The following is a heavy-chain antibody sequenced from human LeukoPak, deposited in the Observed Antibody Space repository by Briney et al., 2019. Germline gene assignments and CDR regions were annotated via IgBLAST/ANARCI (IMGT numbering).Heavy chain of an antibody. Sequence: SETLSLTCTVSGGSISSYYWSWIRQPPGKGLEWIGYIYYSGSTNYNPSLKSRVTISVDTSKNQFSLKLSSVIAADTAVYYCARDGSVLGIDAFDIWGQGTMVTVSS. CDR1: GGSISSYY. CDR2: IYYSGST. CDR3: ARDGSVLGIDAFDI. V-gene: IGHV4-59*01. D-gene: IGHD7-27*01. J-gene: IGHJ3*02.